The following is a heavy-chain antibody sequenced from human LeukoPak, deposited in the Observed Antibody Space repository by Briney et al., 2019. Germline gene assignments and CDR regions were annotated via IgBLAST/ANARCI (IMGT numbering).Heavy chain of an antibody. D-gene: IGHD2-2*01. Sequence: ASVEVSCKASGYTFTGYHMHWVRQAPGQGLEWMGRINPNSGDTNYAQKFQGRVTMTRDTSISTAYMELSRLRSDDTAVYYRARDYCSSTSCLFDYWGQGTLVTVSS. V-gene: IGHV1-2*06. CDR1: GYTFTGYH. CDR2: INPNSGDT. J-gene: IGHJ4*02. CDR3: ARDYCSSTSCLFDY.